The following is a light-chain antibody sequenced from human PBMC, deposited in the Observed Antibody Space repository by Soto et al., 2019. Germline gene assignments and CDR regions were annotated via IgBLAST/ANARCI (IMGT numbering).Light chain of an antibody. Sequence: QSVLTQPPSVSGAXXXRXTXSCTGSSSNIGAGYDVHWYQQLPGTAPKVLIYGNSNRPSGVPDRFSGSKSGTSASLAITGLQAEDEADYYCQSYDSSLSGYVVFGGGTKLTVL. CDR1: SSNIGAGYD. CDR2: GNS. CDR3: QSYDSSLSGYVV. J-gene: IGLJ2*01. V-gene: IGLV1-40*01.